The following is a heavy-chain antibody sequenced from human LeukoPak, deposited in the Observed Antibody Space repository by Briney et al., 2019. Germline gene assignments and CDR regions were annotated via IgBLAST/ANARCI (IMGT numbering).Heavy chain of an antibody. CDR2: VYYSGNT. D-gene: IGHD3-10*01. CDR3: ARGARDTGRAFDL. CDR1: GVSISTYF. Sequence: SETLSLTCTVSGVSISTYFWSWIRKPPGKGLEWIGYVYYSGNTNYNPSLQSRVTISIDTPKKYFSLKLTSLTAADTAFYYCARGARDTGRAFDLWGQGTMVTVSS. V-gene: IGHV4-59*01. J-gene: IGHJ3*01.